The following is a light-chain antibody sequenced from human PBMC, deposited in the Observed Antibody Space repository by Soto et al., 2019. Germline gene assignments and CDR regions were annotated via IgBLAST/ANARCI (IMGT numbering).Light chain of an antibody. J-gene: IGKJ1*01. CDR2: GAS. CDR3: QQYNSYSSRT. Sequence: DIQMTQSPSTLSASVGDRVTITCRASQSISSWLAWYQQKPGKAPKLLIYGASSLESGVPSRFSGSGSGTEFTLTISSLQPDDFATYYCQQYNSYSSRTFGQGTKV. CDR1: QSISSW. V-gene: IGKV1-5*01.